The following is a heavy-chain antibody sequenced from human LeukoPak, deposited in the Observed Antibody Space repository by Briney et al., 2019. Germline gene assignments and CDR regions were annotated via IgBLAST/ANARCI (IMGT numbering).Heavy chain of an antibody. D-gene: IGHD3-22*01. Sequence: GGSLRLSCAASGFTFSNAWMSWVRQAPGKGLEWVGRIKSKTDGGTTDYAAPVKGRFTISRDDSKNTLYLQMNSLKTKDTAVYYCTTVEMYYYDSSGYYYVGGVDYWGQGTLVTVSS. CDR1: GFTFSNAW. CDR3: TTVEMYYYDSSGYYYVGGVDY. V-gene: IGHV3-15*01. CDR2: IKSKTDGGTT. J-gene: IGHJ4*02.